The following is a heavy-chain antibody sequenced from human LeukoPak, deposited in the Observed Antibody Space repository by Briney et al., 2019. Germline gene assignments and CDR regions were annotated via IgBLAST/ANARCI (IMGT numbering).Heavy chain of an antibody. V-gene: IGHV3-48*03. CDR2: ISSTDNTI. CDR3: ARSGGHNLYDY. CDR1: GFAFSSYE. Sequence: PGGSLRLSCAASGFAFSSYEMNWVRQAPEKGLEWVSYISSTDNTIYYADSVKGRFTISRDNAKNSLYLQMNSLRAEDTAVYYCARSGGHNLYDYWGQGTLVTVSS. J-gene: IGHJ4*02. D-gene: IGHD1-20*01.